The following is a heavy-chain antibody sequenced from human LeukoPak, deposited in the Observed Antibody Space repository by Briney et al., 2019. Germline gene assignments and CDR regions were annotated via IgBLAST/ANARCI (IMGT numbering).Heavy chain of an antibody. CDR1: GYTFSDYY. J-gene: IGHJ4*02. CDR2: IKPNSGGT. Sequence: ASVKVSCKASGYTFSDYYMHWVRQAPGQGLEWMGWIKPNSGGTKYAQKFQGRVTMTRDMSIRTAYMEVSRLTSDDTAVYYCARATIADSSTYYIDYWGLGTLVTVSS. D-gene: IGHD3-22*01. CDR3: ARATIADSSTYYIDY. V-gene: IGHV1-2*02.